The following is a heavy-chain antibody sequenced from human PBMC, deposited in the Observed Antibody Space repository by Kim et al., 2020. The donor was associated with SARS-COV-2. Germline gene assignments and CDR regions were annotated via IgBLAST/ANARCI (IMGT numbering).Heavy chain of an antibody. J-gene: IGHJ3*02. V-gene: IGHV4-59*08. CDR3: ARLGFAYGGYDAFDI. CDR1: GGSISRYY. CDR2: IYYSGST. D-gene: IGHD4-17*01. Sequence: SETLSLTCTVSGGSISRYYWSWIRQPPGKGLEWIGYIYYSGSTNYNPSLKSRVTISVDTSKNQFSLKLSSVTAADTAVYYCARLGFAYGGYDAFDIWGQGTMVTSLQ.